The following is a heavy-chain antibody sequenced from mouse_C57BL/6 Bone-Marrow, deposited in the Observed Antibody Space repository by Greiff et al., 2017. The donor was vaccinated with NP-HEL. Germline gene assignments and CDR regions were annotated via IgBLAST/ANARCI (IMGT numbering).Heavy chain of an antibody. J-gene: IGHJ3*01. Sequence: DVKLQESGPELVKPGASVKIPCKASGYTFTDYNMDWVKQSPGKSLEWIGDINPNNGGTIYNQKFKGKATLTVDKSSSTAYMELRSLTSEDTAVYYCARLGYDGYPWFAYWGQGTLVTVSA. CDR3: ARLGYDGYPWFAY. D-gene: IGHD2-3*01. CDR1: GYTFTDYN. CDR2: INPNNGGT. V-gene: IGHV1-18*01.